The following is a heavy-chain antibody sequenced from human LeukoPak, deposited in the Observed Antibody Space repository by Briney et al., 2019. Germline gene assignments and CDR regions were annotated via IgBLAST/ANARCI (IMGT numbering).Heavy chain of an antibody. V-gene: IGHV4-34*01. D-gene: IGHD3-10*01. CDR1: GGSFSGYY. CDR2: INHSGST. J-gene: IGHJ6*02. Sequence: SETLSLTCAVYGGSFSGYYWSWIRQPPGKGLEWIGEINHSGSTNYSPSLKSRVTISVDTSKNQFSLKLSSVTAADTAVYYCARSGSYYYYGMDVWGQGTTVTVSS. CDR3: ARSGSYYYYGMDV.